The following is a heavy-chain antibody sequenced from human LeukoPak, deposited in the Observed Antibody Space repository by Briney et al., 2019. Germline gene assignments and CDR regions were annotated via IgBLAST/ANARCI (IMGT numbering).Heavy chain of an antibody. CDR3: ARGGRGSRWSYNLFDP. J-gene: IGHJ5*02. Sequence: PSETLSLTCTVSGGSISSSSYYWGWIRQPPGTGLEWIGSIYYSGSTYYNPSLKSRVTISVDTSKNQFSLKLSSVTAADTAVYYCARGGRGSRWSYNLFDPWGQGTLVTVSS. D-gene: IGHD6-13*01. CDR1: GGSISSSSYY. CDR2: IYYSGST. V-gene: IGHV4-39*01.